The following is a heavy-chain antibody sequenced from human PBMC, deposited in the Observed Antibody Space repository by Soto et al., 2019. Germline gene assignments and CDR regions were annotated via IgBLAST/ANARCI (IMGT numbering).Heavy chain of an antibody. CDR2: INAGNGNT. CDR3: ARAIIAVAGKRWFDP. V-gene: IGHV1-3*01. D-gene: IGHD6-19*01. CDR1: GYTFTSYA. J-gene: IGHJ5*02. Sequence: ASVKVSCKASGYTFTSYAMHWVRQAPGQRLEWMGWINAGNGNTKYSQKFQGRVTITRDTSASTAYMELSSLRSEDTAVYYCARAIIAVAGKRWFDPWGQGTLVTVSS.